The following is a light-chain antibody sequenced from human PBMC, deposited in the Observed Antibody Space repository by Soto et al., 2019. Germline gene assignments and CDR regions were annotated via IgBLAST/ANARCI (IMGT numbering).Light chain of an antibody. J-gene: IGKJ5*01. V-gene: IGKV3-20*01. CDR3: QQYGNSPIT. CDR1: QSVSSSF. Sequence: IVLTQSPGTLSLSPGERATLSCRASQSVSSSFLAWYQQKPGQAPRLLIYGTSSRATGIPDRFSGSGSGTDFTLTISRFEAEECAVYYCQQYGNSPITFGQGTRLEIK. CDR2: GTS.